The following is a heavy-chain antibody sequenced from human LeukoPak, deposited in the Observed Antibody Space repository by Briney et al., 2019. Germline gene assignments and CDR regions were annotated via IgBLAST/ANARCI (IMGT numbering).Heavy chain of an antibody. D-gene: IGHD6-25*01. CDR2: IYYSGST. CDR1: GGSISSSSYY. Sequence: SETLSLTCTVSGGSISSSSYYWGWIRQPPGKGLEWIGSIYYSGSTYYNPSLKSRVTISVDTSKNQFSLKLSSVTAADTAVCYCAKDERSLYYFDYWGQGTLVTVSS. J-gene: IGHJ4*02. CDR3: AKDERSLYYFDY. V-gene: IGHV4-39*02.